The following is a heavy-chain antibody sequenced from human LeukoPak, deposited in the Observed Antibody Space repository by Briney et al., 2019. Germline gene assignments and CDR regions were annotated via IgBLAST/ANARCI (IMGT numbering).Heavy chain of an antibody. CDR3: ARDPISSNWPRGHFFDP. Sequence: ASVKIFCKASGYRFPSYYVNWVRQAPGQGLEWMGIINPNGGGTTYTGKFQGRVTMTRYTSTSTVYMELSSLRPDDTAVYYCARDPISSNWPRGHFFDPWGQGTLVTVSS. J-gene: IGHJ5*02. V-gene: IGHV1-46*01. D-gene: IGHD3-3*02. CDR2: INPNGGGT. CDR1: GYRFPSYY.